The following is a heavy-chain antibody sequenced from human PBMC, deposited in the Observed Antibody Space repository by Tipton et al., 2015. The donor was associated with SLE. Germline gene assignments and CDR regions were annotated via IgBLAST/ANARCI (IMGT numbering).Heavy chain of an antibody. D-gene: IGHD4-17*01. Sequence: GSLRLSCAASGFIFDSYWMHWVRQGPGKELVWISRINMDGSATTYADSVKGRFTISRDNAKNTLYLEMNSLRAEDTGIYYCTRGGYDYGDMDYWGQGSLVTVSS. CDR2: INMDGSAT. CDR3: TRGGYDYGDMDY. J-gene: IGHJ4*02. CDR1: GFIFDSYW. V-gene: IGHV3-74*01.